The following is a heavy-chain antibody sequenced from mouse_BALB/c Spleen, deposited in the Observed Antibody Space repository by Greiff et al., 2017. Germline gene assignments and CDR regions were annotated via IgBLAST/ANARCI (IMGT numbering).Heavy chain of an antibody. D-gene: IGHD1-1*01. CDR1: GFNIKDYY. CDR3: ARGGFITTARLAY. CDR2: IDPENGNT. J-gene: IGHJ3*01. Sequence: EVQLQQSGAELVRPGALVKLSCKASGFNIKDYYMHWVKQRPEQGLEWIGWIDPENGNTIYDPKFQGKASITADTSSNTAYLQLSSLTSEDTAVDYCARGGFITTARLAYWGQGTLVTVSA. V-gene: IGHV14-1*02.